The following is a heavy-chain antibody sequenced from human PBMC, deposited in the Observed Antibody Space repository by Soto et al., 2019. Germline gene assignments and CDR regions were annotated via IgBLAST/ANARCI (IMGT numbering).Heavy chain of an antibody. CDR3: ARVDWSGRIDY. CDR1: GFTVSSNY. D-gene: IGHD3-9*01. V-gene: IGHV3-53*01. CDR2: IYSGGST. J-gene: IGHJ4*02. Sequence: GGSLRLSCAASGFTVSSNYMSWVRQAPGKGLEWVSVIYSGGSTYYADSVKGRFTISRDNSKNTLYLQMNSLRAEDTAVYYCARVDWSGRIDYWGQGTLVTVSS.